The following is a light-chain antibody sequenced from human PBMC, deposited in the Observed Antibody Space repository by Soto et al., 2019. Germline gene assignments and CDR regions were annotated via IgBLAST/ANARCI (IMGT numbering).Light chain of an antibody. J-gene: IGKJ4*01. V-gene: IGKV3-11*01. CDR2: DVS. CDR1: QNISNY. CDR3: HQYGHSPVT. Sequence: IALIQSPATLSVSPGDIATLSCRASQNISNYLIWYQQKPGQAPRLLIYDVSNRATDIPARFSGSGSGTDFTLTISRLEPEDFALYYCHQYGHSPVTFGGGTKVDIK.